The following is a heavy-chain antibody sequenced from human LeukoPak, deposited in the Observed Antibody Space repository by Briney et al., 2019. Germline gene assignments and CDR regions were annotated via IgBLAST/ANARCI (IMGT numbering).Heavy chain of an antibody. J-gene: IGHJ4*02. V-gene: IGHV3-30*07. CDR2: ISYDGSNK. Sequence: GGSLRLSCAASGFTFSSYAMHWVRQAPGKGLEWVAVISYDGSNKYYADSVKGRFTISRDNSKNTLYLQMNSLRAEDTAVYYCAKDRSRYGDPLDYWGQGTLVTVSS. CDR3: AKDRSRYGDPLDY. D-gene: IGHD4-17*01. CDR1: GFTFSSYA.